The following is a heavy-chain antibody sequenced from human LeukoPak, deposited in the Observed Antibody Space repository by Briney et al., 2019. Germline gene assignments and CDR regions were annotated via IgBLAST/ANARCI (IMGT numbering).Heavy chain of an antibody. V-gene: IGHV1-69*13. Sequence: ASVKVSCKASGGTFSSYAISWVRQAPGQGLEWMGGIIPTFGTANYAQKFQGRVTITADESTSTAYMELSGLRSEDTAVYYCARDTPLTIFGVVPRAAYYMDVWGKGTTVTVSS. J-gene: IGHJ6*03. CDR1: GGTFSSYA. CDR2: IIPTFGTA. CDR3: ARDTPLTIFGVVPRAAYYMDV. D-gene: IGHD3-3*01.